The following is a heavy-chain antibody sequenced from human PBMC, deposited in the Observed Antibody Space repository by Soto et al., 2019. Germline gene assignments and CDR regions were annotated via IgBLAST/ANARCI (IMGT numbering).Heavy chain of an antibody. CDR1: GYTFTGYY. Sequence: ASVKVSCKASGYTFTGYYMHWVRQAPGQGLEWMGWINPNSGGTNYAQKFQGWVTMTRDTSISTAYMELSRLRSDDTAVYYCARGDFWSGYYPYGMDVWGQGTTVTVSS. CDR2: INPNSGGT. D-gene: IGHD3-3*01. J-gene: IGHJ6*02. V-gene: IGHV1-2*04. CDR3: ARGDFWSGYYPYGMDV.